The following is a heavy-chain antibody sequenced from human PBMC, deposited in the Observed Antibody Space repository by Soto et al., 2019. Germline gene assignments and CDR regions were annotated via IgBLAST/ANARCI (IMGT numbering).Heavy chain of an antibody. D-gene: IGHD5-12*01. J-gene: IGHJ6*03. CDR3: ARGTSGYDSLYYYYMDV. CDR2: INHSGST. Sequence: QVQLQQWGAGLLKPSETLSLTCAVYGGSFSGYYWSWIRQPPEKGLEWIGEINHSGSTNYNPSLKSRVTISVDTSKNQFSLKLSSVTAADTAVYYCARGTSGYDSLYYYYMDVWGKGTTVTVSS. V-gene: IGHV4-34*01. CDR1: GGSFSGYY.